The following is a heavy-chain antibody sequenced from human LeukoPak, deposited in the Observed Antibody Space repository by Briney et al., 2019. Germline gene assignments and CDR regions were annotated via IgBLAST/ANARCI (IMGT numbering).Heavy chain of an antibody. J-gene: IGHJ3*02. CDR3: AKDLRQVPAAGNAFDI. V-gene: IGHV3-23*01. CDR1: GFTFSSYA. Sequence: GGSLRLSCAASGFTFSSYAMSWVRQAPGKGLEWVSAISGSGGSTYYADSVKGRFTISRDNSKNTLYLQMNSLRAEDTAVYSCAKDLRQVPAAGNAFDIWGQGTMVTVSS. D-gene: IGHD2-2*01. CDR2: ISGSGGST.